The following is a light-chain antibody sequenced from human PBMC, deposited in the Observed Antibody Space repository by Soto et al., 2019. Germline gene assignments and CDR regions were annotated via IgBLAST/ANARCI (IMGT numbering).Light chain of an antibody. CDR3: SSYTTSSTRV. V-gene: IGLV2-14*03. Sequence: QSALTQALSASASPGQPGSISSAGTIKDVGGYNYVSRYQQHPDKAPKLMIYEVSNRPSGVSNRFSGSKSVNTATLTISGLQTEDEADYYCSSYTTSSTRVFGTGTKVTVL. J-gene: IGLJ1*01. CDR2: EVS. CDR1: IKDVGGYNY.